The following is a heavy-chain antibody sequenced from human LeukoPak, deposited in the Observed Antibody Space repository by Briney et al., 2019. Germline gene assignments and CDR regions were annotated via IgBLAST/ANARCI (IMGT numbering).Heavy chain of an antibody. J-gene: IGHJ4*02. V-gene: IGHV4-59*12. Sequence: SETLSLTCTVSGGSISNYYWSWIRQPPGKGLEWIGYIYNSGSTNYNPSLKSRVTISVDTSKNQFSLKLSSVTAADTAVYYCARDTGLLLSYYFDYWGQGTLVTVSS. CDR2: IYNSGST. CDR1: GGSISNYY. CDR3: ARDTGLLLSYYFDY. D-gene: IGHD1-26*01.